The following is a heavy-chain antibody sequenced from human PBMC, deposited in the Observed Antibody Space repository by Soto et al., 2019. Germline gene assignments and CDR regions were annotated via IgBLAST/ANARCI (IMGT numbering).Heavy chain of an antibody. Sequence: QVQLVQSGAEVKKPGASVKVSCKSSGYTFTSYGISWVRQASGQGLEWMGWISAYNGNTNYAKKLQGRDTMTTDTSTRTDYMELRSLRSDDTAVYYCARERIAAAGTRYFQHWGQGTLVTDYS. D-gene: IGHD6-13*01. CDR2: ISAYNGNT. CDR1: GYTFTSYG. CDR3: ARERIAAAGTRYFQH. V-gene: IGHV1-18*01. J-gene: IGHJ1*01.